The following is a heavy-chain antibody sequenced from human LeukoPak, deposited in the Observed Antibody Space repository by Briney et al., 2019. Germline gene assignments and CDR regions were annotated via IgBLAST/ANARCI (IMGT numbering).Heavy chain of an antibody. V-gene: IGHV4-30-2*01. D-gene: IGHD2-2*01. CDR1: GGSISSGGYY. CDR3: ARERRYCSSTSCSLFDY. Sequence: SETLSLTCTVSGGSISSGGYYWSWIRQPPGKGLEWIAYIYHGGSTYYNPFLKSRVTISVDRSKNQFSLKLSSVTAADTAVYYCARERRYCSSTSCSLFDYWGQGTLVTVSS. J-gene: IGHJ4*02. CDR2: IYHGGST.